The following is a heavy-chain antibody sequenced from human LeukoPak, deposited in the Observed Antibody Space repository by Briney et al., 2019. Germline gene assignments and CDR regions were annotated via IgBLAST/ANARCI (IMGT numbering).Heavy chain of an antibody. CDR3: TRVVAAAGRPYDY. CDR2: IRSKAYGGTT. D-gene: IGHD6-13*01. CDR1: GFTFGDYA. Sequence: GGSLRLSCTASGFTFGDYAMSWFRQAPGKGLEWVGFIRSKAYGGTTEYAASVKGRFTISRDDSKSIAYLQMNSLKTEDTAVYYCTRVVAAAGRPYDYWGQGTLVTGSS. J-gene: IGHJ4*02. V-gene: IGHV3-49*03.